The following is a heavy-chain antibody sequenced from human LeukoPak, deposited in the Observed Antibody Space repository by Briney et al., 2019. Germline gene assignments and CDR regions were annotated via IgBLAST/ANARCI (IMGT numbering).Heavy chain of an antibody. CDR3: ARDSGTTGEVKFDP. J-gene: IGHJ5*02. D-gene: IGHD3-10*01. Sequence: PSETLSLTCTVSGGSITNFYWSWIRQPAGKGLEWIGRTYSSGTITYNPSLERRVSMSVDTSKNQFSLKLSSVTAADTAVYYCARDSGTTGEVKFDPWGQGTLVIVSS. V-gene: IGHV4-4*07. CDR2: TYSSGTI. CDR1: GGSITNFY.